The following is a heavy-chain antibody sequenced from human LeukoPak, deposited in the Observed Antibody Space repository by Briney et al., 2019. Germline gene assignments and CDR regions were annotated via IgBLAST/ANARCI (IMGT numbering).Heavy chain of an antibody. CDR3: AKDNVAAAGRYFDY. CDR2: ISYDGSNT. J-gene: IGHJ4*02. V-gene: IGHV3-30*18. CDR1: GFTFSSYG. D-gene: IGHD6-13*01. Sequence: GGSLRLSCAASGFTFSSYGMHWVRQAPGKGLEWVAVISYDGSNTYYADSVKGRFTISRDNSKNTLYLQMHSLRAEDTAVYYCAKDNVAAAGRYFDYWGQGTLVTVSS.